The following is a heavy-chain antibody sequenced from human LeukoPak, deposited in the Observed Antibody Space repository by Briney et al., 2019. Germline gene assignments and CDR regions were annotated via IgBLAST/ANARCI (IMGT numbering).Heavy chain of an antibody. D-gene: IGHD3-10*01. J-gene: IGHJ4*02. CDR3: TTVWYYYYLSYFDY. CDR2: IKSKTDGGTT. CDR1: GFTFSNAW. Sequence: GGSLRLSCAASGFTFSNAWMSWVRQAPGKGLEWVGRIKSKTDGGTTDYAAPVKGRFTISRDDSKNTLYLQMNSLKTEDTAVYYCTTVWYYYYLSYFDYWGQGTLVTVSS. V-gene: IGHV3-15*01.